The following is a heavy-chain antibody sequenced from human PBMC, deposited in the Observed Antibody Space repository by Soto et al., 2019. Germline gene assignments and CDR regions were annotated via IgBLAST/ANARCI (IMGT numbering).Heavy chain of an antibody. CDR3: ARQQGEVVRGVIGYYYGMDV. Sequence: ETLSLTCTVSGGSISSSSYYWGWIRQPPGKGLEWIGSIYYSGSTYYNPSLKSRVTISVDTSKNQFSLKLSSVTAADTAVYYCARQQGEVVRGVIGYYYGMDVWGQGTTVTVSS. V-gene: IGHV4-39*01. D-gene: IGHD3-10*01. CDR1: GGSISSSSYY. CDR2: IYYSGST. J-gene: IGHJ6*02.